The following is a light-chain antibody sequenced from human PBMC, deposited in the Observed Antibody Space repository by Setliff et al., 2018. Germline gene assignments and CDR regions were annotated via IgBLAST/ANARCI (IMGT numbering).Light chain of an antibody. J-gene: IGLJ1*01. V-gene: IGLV2-14*01. CDR3: TSYTSSRTDV. CDR2: EVS. Sequence: QSALAQPASVSGSPRQSITISCTGTSSDVGGYNYVSWYQQHPGKAPKLMIYEVSDRPSGVSNRFSGSKSGNTASLTISGLQAEDGADYYCTSYTSSRTDVFGTGTKVTVL. CDR1: SSDVGGYNY.